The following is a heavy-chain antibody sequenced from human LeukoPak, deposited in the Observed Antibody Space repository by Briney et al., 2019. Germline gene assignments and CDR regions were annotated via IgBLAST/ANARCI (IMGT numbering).Heavy chain of an antibody. D-gene: IGHD2-15*01. Sequence: GGSLRLSCAASGFTFSSYSMNWVRQAPGKGLEGVSSISSSSSYIYYADSVKGGFTISRDNAKNSLYLQMNSLRAEDTAVYYCARDVRWFFDYWGQGTLVTGSS. CDR2: ISSSSSYI. J-gene: IGHJ4*02. V-gene: IGHV3-21*01. CDR3: ARDVRWFFDY. CDR1: GFTFSSYS.